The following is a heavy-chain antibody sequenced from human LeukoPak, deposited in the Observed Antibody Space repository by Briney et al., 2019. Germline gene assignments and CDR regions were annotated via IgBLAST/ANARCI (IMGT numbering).Heavy chain of an antibody. CDR1: GYIFTNYH. Sequence: GASVKVSCKASGYIFTNYHVHWVRQAPGQGLEWMGIINPGGGSTRYAQKFQGRVTMTRNTSISTAYMELSSLRSEDTAVYYCARGGSSWYEQGWFDPWGQGTLVTVSS. CDR3: ARGGSSWYEQGWFDP. V-gene: IGHV1-46*01. CDR2: INPGGGST. D-gene: IGHD6-13*01. J-gene: IGHJ5*02.